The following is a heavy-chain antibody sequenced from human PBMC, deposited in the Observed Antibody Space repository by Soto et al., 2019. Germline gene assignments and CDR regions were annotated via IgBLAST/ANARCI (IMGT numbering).Heavy chain of an antibody. CDR2: ISAYNGNT. Sequence: QVQLVQSGAEVKKPGASVKVSCKASGYTFTSYGISWVRQAPGQGLEWMGWISAYNGNTNYAQKLQGRVTMTTDTSTSSGFKEVPSLSSYITAVYYCTRDPASSSRSRFDYWGQGTLVTVSS. D-gene: IGHD2-15*01. CDR1: GYTFTSYG. CDR3: TRDPASSSRSRFDY. J-gene: IGHJ4*02. V-gene: IGHV1-18*01.